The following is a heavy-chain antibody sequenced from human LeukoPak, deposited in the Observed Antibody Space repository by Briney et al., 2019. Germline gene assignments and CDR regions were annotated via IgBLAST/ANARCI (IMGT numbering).Heavy chain of an antibody. J-gene: IGHJ3*02. D-gene: IGHD1-26*01. CDR2: IYSGGST. CDR3: ARGLVGATNDAFDI. V-gene: IGHV3-66*01. CDR1: GFTVSSNY. Sequence: PGGSLRLSCAASGFTVSSNYMSWVRQAPGKGLEWVSVIYSGGSTYYADSVKGRFTISRDNSKNTLYLQMNSLRAEDTAVYYCARGLVGATNDAFDIWGQGTMVTVSS.